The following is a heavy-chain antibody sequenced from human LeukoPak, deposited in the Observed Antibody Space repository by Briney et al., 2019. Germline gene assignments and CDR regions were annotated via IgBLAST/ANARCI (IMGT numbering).Heavy chain of an antibody. Sequence: TSVKVSCKASGFTFTSSAMQWVRQARGQRLEWIGWIVVGNGNTNYAQKFQERVTITRDMSTSTAYMELSSLRSEDTAVYYCAAGDIAAAGTVPWGQGTLVTVSS. D-gene: IGHD6-13*01. CDR3: AAGDIAAAGTVP. CDR2: IVVGNGNT. V-gene: IGHV1-58*02. J-gene: IGHJ5*01. CDR1: GFTFTSSA.